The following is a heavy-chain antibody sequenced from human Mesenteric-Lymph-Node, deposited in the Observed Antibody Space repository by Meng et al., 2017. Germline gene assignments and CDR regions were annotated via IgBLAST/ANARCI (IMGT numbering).Heavy chain of an antibody. Sequence: SETLSLTCTVSGGSISNYYWNWIRQPPGKGLEWIGYIYYSGSTNYNPSLKSRVTLSVDTAKNQFSLKLGSVTAADTAVYYCARQAARIYYGSGSYYNVWGQGTLVTVSS. CDR3: ARQAARIYYGSGSYYNV. D-gene: IGHD3-10*01. V-gene: IGHV4-59*08. CDR2: IYYSGST. J-gene: IGHJ4*02. CDR1: GGSISNYY.